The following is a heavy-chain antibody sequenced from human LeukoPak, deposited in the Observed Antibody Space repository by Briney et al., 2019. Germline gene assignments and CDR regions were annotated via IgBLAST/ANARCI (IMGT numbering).Heavy chain of an antibody. CDR2: ISAYNGNT. V-gene: IGHV1-18*01. D-gene: IGHD2-2*01. Sequence: ASVKVSCNASGYTFTSYGISWVRQAPGQGLEWMGWISAYNGNTNYAQKLQGRVTMTTDTSTSTAYMELRSLRSDDTAVYYCARVGLPAALWSYYYYGMDVWGQGTTVTVSS. CDR3: ARVGLPAALWSYYYYGMDV. J-gene: IGHJ6*02. CDR1: GYTFTSYG.